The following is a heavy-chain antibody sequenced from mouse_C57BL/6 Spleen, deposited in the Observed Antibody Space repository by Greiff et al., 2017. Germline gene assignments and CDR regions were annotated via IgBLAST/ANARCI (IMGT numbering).Heavy chain of an antibody. CDR2: INPNYGTT. Sequence: ELKLMESGPELVKPGASVKISCKASGYSFTDYYMNWVKQSNGKSLEWIGVINPNYGTTSYNQKFKGKATLTVDQSSSTAYMQLNSLTSEDSAVYYCARHRSSYWYFDVWGTGTTVTVSS. J-gene: IGHJ1*03. D-gene: IGHD1-1*01. V-gene: IGHV1-39*01. CDR3: ARHRSSYWYFDV. CDR1: GYSFTDYY.